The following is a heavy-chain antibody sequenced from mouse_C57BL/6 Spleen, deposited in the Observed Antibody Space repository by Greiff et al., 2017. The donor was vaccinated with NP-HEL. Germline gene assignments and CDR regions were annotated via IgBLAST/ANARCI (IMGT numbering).Heavy chain of an antibody. V-gene: IGHV1-81*01. CDR2: IYPRSGNT. CDR3: ARYGSSPYYYAMDY. CDR1: GYTFTSYG. Sequence: QVHVKQSGAELARPGASVKLSCKASGYTFTSYGISWVKQRTGQGLEWIGEIYPRSGNTYYNEKFKGKATLTADKSSSTAYMELRSLTSEDSAVYFCARYGSSPYYYAMDYWGQGTSVTVSS. J-gene: IGHJ4*01. D-gene: IGHD1-1*01.